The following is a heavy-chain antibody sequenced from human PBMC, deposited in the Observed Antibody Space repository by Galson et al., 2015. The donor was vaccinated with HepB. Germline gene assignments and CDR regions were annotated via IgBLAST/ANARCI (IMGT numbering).Heavy chain of an antibody. CDR3: ASTIVLMTDY. V-gene: IGHV3-30-3*01. J-gene: IGHJ4*02. Sequence: SLRLSCAASGFTFSSYAMHWVRQAPGKGLEWVAVISYDGSNKYYADSVKGRFTISRDNSKNTLYLQMNSLRAEDTAVYYCASTIVLMTDYWGQGTLVTVSS. CDR2: ISYDGSNK. D-gene: IGHD2-8*01. CDR1: GFTFSSYA.